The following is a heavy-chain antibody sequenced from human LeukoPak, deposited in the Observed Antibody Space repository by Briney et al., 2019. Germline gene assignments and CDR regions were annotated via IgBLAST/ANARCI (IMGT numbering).Heavy chain of an antibody. V-gene: IGHV4-59*01. CDR3: VRGKTTDSFDY. CDR2: IYYSGST. J-gene: IGHJ4*02. CDR1: GGSISSYY. D-gene: IGHD1-7*01. Sequence: PSETLSLTCTVSGGSISSYYWSWIRQPPGKGLEWIGYIYYSGSTNYNPSLKSRVTISVDTSKNQFSLKLSSVTAADTAVYYCVRGKTTDSFDYWGQGTLVTVSS.